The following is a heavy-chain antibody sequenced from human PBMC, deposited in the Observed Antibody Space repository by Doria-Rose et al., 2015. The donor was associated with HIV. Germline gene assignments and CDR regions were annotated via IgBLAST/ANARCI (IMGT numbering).Heavy chain of an antibody. CDR2: INHSGST. CDR3: ARGLLRGGWNDVDYYYGMDV. Sequence: QVQLQESDAGLVKPSETLSLTCAVFGGSFSGYYWSWICQPPGKGLEWIGEINHSGSTNYKTSLKSRVTISLDTSKTLSSLKLSSVTAADTAVYYCARGLLRGGWNDVDYYYGMDVWGQGTTVIVSS. CDR1: GGSFSGYY. D-gene: IGHD1-1*01. J-gene: IGHJ6*02. V-gene: IGHV4-34*01.